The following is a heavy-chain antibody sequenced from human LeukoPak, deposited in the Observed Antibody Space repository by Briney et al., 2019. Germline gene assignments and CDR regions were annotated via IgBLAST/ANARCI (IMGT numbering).Heavy chain of an antibody. CDR1: GGSFSGYY. D-gene: IGHD6-13*01. J-gene: IGHJ4*02. Sequence: SETLSLTCAVYGGSFSGYYWSWVRQPPGKGLEWIGEINHSGSTNYNPSLKSRVTISVDTSKNQFSLKLSSVTAADTAVYYCAGYSSSVSSQDYSGQGTLVTVSS. V-gene: IGHV4-34*01. CDR3: AGYSSSVSSQDY. CDR2: INHSGST.